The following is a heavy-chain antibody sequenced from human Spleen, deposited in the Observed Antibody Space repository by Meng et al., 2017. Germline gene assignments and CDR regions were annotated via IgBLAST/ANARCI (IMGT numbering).Heavy chain of an antibody. J-gene: IGHJ4*02. CDR1: GFFVSRYA. V-gene: IGHV3-30-3*01. CDR2: ISYDGSNK. D-gene: IGHD3-22*01. CDR3: ARVGNYYDSSGYLDY. Sequence: GFFVSRYAMHWVRQAPGKGLEWVAVISYDGSNKYYADSVKGRFTISRDNSKNTLYLQMNSLRAEDTAVYYCARVGNYYDSSGYLDYWGQGTLVTVSS.